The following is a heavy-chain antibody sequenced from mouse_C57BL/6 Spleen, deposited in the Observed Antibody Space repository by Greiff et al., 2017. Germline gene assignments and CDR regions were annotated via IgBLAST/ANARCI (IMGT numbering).Heavy chain of an antibody. V-gene: IGHV1-52*01. CDR1: GYTFTSYW. CDR2: IDPSDSET. J-gene: IGHJ1*03. CDR3: ARGGYSNWYFDV. Sequence: QVQLQQPGAELVRPGSSVKLSCKASGYTFTSYWMHWVKQRPIQGLEWIGNIDPSDSETHYNQKFKDKATLTVDKSSSTAYMQLSSLTSEDSAVYYCARGGYSNWYFDVWGTGTTVTVSS. D-gene: IGHD2-5*01.